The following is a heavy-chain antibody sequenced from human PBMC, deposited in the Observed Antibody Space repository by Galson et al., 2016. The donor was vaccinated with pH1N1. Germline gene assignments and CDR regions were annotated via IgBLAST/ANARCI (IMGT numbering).Heavy chain of an antibody. V-gene: IGHV4-61*02. D-gene: IGHD5/OR15-5a*01. CDR1: GVSISSGGYF. CDR2: IYTSGSA. J-gene: IGHJ6*03. Sequence: TLSLTCTVSGVSISSGGYFWTWIRQPAGKGLEWIGRIYTSGSADYNFSLKSRVIISLDTSKNQFSLELRSVTAADAAVYYCASTKLVSGPLYMDVWGKGTTVIVSS. CDR3: ASTKLVSGPLYMDV.